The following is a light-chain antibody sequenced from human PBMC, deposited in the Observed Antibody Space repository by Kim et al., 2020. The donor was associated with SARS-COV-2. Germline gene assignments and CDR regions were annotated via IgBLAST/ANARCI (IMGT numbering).Light chain of an antibody. Sequence: GQRVTISCSGSKSNTGNDNVNRLQQLQGTDRTLLIYSNNRRPAEVPERFSGSKSGSAASQAISGLQSEDEANYYCAAGDNSLNSYVFGTGAKVTVL. J-gene: IGLJ1*01. CDR3: AAGDNSLNSYV. CDR2: SNN. V-gene: IGLV1-44*01. CDR1: KSNTGNDN.